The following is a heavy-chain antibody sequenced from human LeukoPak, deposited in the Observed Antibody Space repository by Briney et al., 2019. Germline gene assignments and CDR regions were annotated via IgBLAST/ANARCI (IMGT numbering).Heavy chain of an antibody. V-gene: IGHV3-21*01. J-gene: IGHJ6*02. D-gene: IGHD2-2*01. CDR2: ISSSSSYI. Sequence: GGSLRLSCAASGFTFSSYSMNWVRQAPGKGLEWVSSISSSSSYIYYADSVKGRFTISRDNAKNSLYLQMNSLRAEDTAVYYCARGIVVVPAAPSDGMDVWGQGTTVTVSS. CDR3: ARGIVVVPAAPSDGMDV. CDR1: GFTFSSYS.